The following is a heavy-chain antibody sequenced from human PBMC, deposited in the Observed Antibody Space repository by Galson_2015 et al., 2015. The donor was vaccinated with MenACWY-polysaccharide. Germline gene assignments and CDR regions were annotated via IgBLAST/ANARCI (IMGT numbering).Heavy chain of an antibody. J-gene: IGHJ6*02. V-gene: IGHV1-18*01. D-gene: IGHD3-10*01. CDR1: GSTFTSYG. CDR2: ISAYNGNT. CDR3: ARDRAPPLVTMVRGEVYYGRDV. Sequence: QSGAEVKKPGASVQVSCKASGSTFTSYGISWVRQAPGQGLEWMGWISAYNGNTNYAQKLQGRVTMTTDTSTSTAYMELRSLRSDDTAVYYGARDRAPPLVTMVRGEVYYGRDVWGQGTTVTVSS.